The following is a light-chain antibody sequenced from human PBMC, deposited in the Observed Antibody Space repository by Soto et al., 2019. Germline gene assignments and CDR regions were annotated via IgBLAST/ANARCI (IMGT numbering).Light chain of an antibody. CDR1: QSITTY. J-gene: IGKJ1*01. CDR2: AAS. Sequence: IQMTQSPSSLSASVGDRVTITCRASQSITTYLNWYRQKPGKAPKLLIYAASSLQSGVPSRFSGSGSGTDFTLAISSLQPEDSATYYCLQDINYPWTFGQGTKVDIK. V-gene: IGKV1-6*01. CDR3: LQDINYPWT.